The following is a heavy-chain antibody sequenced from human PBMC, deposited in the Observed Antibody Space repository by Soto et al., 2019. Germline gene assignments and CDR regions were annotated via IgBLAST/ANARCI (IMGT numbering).Heavy chain of an antibody. CDR1: GGSISSYY. J-gene: IGHJ4*02. V-gene: IGHV4-59*01. CDR2: VYYTGST. D-gene: IGHD3-22*01. Sequence: SETLSLTCTVSGGSISSYYWSWIRQPPGKELEWIGYVYYTGSTNYNPSLKSRVTISVDRSKNQFSLKLASANAADTAVYYCARGRTVRNYADDSSDYFYFFDYWGQGTQVTVSS. CDR3: ARGRTVRNYADDSSDYFYFFDY.